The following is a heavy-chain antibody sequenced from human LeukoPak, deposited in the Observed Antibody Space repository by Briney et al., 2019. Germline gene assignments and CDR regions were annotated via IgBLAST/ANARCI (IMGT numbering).Heavy chain of an antibody. CDR1: GCSISSGGYS. J-gene: IGHJ4*02. D-gene: IGHD3-10*01. V-gene: IGHV4-30-2*01. CDR2: IYHSGST. Sequence: PSETLSLTCAVSGCSISSGGYSWSWIRQPPGKGLEWIGYIYHSGSTYYNPSLKSRVTISVDRSKNQFSLKLSSVTAADTAVYYCARARAAGSGSYYPILFDYWGQGTLVTVSS. CDR3: ARARAAGSGSYYPILFDY.